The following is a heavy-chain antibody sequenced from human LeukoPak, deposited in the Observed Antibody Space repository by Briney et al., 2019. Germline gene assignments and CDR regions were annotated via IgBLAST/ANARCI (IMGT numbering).Heavy chain of an antibody. CDR1: GFTVSSNY. J-gene: IGHJ4*02. Sequence: GGSLRLSCAASGFTVSSNYMSWVRQAPGKGLEWVSLIYSDGTTYYADSVKGRFTISKDNSKNTLYLQMNSLRGEDTAIYYCARDFGDSERGFDYWGQGTPVTVSS. CDR3: ARDFGDSERGFDY. V-gene: IGHV3-53*01. D-gene: IGHD4-17*01. CDR2: IYSDGTT.